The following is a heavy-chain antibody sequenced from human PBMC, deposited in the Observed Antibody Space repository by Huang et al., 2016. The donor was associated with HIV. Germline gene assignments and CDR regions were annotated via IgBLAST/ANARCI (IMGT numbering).Heavy chain of an antibody. CDR1: GFTFSSYG. Sequence: QVQLVESGGGVVQPGRSLRIFCAASGFTFSSYGMHWVRQAPGNVLEGVAVRSYDGKTKYYADSVKGRFSISRDKSETTVYLQLNSLRVEDTAVYYCAKGGSAAAVLDFWGQGTLVTVSS. V-gene: IGHV3-30*18. D-gene: IGHD6-13*01. J-gene: IGHJ4*02. CDR2: RSYDGKTK. CDR3: AKGGSAAAVLDF.